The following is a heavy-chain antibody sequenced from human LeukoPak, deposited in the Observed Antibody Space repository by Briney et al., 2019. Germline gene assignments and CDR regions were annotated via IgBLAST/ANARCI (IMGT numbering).Heavy chain of an antibody. Sequence: HTGGSLRLSCAASGFTFSSFGLSWVRQAPGKGREWVSAISGSGGSTYYADSVKGRFTISRDNSKNTLYLQMNGLRAEDTAVYYCAKGGVDYYDSSGYFRWGQGTLVTVSS. CDR2: ISGSGGST. CDR3: AKGGVDYYDSSGYFR. D-gene: IGHD3-22*01. J-gene: IGHJ4*02. V-gene: IGHV3-23*01. CDR1: GFTFSSFG.